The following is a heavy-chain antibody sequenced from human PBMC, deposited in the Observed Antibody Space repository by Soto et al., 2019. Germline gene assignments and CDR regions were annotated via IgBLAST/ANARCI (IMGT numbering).Heavy chain of an antibody. J-gene: IGHJ5*02. D-gene: IGHD3-22*01. CDR1: GYTFNSYG. CDR3: ARQWREYDSSGWNGWFDP. CDR2: ISGYNGNT. V-gene: IGHV1-18*01. Sequence: ASVKVSCKASGYTFNSYGSSWVRQAPGQGLEWMGWISGYNGNTDYAQKLQGRVTMTTDTSTNTAYMELRSLRSDDTAVYYCARQWREYDSSGWNGWFDPWGQGTLVTVSS.